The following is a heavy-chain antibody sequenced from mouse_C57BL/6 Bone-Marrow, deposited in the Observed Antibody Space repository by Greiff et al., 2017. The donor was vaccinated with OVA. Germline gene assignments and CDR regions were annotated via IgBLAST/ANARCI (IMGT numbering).Heavy chain of an antibody. D-gene: IGHD2-4*01. J-gene: IGHJ1*03. CDR2: IDPNSGGT. Sequence: LQQPGASVKLSCKASGYTFTSYWMHWVKQRPGRGLEWIGRIDPNSGGTKYNEKFKSKATLTVDKPSSTAYMQLSSLTSEDSAVYYCARSCMITRYFDVWGTGTTVTVSS. CDR1: GYTFTSYW. CDR3: ARSCMITRYFDV. V-gene: IGHV1-72*01.